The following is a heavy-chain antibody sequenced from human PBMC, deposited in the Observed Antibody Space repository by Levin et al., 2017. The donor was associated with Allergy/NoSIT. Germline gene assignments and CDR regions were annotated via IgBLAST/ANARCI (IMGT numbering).Heavy chain of an antibody. J-gene: IGHJ4*02. V-gene: IGHV4-34*01. D-gene: IGHD6-19*01. CDR3: ARAPIHSSSGWYRIFDY. CDR2: INHSGST. Sequence: SEALSLTCAVYGGSFSGYYWSWIRQPPGKGLEWIGEINHSGSTNYNPSLKSRVTISVDTSKNQFSLKLSSVTAADTAVYYCARAPIHSSSGWYRIFDYWGQGTLVTVSS. CDR1: GGSFSGYY.